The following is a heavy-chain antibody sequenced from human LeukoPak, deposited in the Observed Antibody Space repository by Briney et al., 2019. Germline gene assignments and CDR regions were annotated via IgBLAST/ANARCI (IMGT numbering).Heavy chain of an antibody. CDR2: ISGSGGST. V-gene: IGHV3-23*01. J-gene: IGHJ3*02. Sequence: PGGSLRLSCAASGFTFSSYAMSWVRQAPGKGLDWVSGISGSGGSTYYADSVKGRFTISRDNAKNSLYLQMNSLRAEDTAVYYCARDRSYYDTSGYYRDPDSFDIWGQGTMVTVSS. CDR1: GFTFSSYA. D-gene: IGHD3-22*01. CDR3: ARDRSYYDTSGYYRDPDSFDI.